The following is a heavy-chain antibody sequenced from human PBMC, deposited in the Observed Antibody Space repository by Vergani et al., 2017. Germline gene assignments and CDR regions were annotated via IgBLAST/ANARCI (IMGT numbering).Heavy chain of an antibody. J-gene: IGHJ1*01. V-gene: IGHV4-39*01. Sequence: QLHLQESGPGLVKPSETLSLTCTVSGGSITSSSYYWGWIRQPPGKGLEWIGNIYHSGGAYYNPSLKGRVTISVDTSKNQFSLEVTSVTAADTAIYFCSRTESFILRYFRWAVWGQGTLVTVSS. CDR3: SRTESFILRYFRWAV. CDR1: GGSITSSSYY. CDR2: IYHSGGA. D-gene: IGHD3-9*01.